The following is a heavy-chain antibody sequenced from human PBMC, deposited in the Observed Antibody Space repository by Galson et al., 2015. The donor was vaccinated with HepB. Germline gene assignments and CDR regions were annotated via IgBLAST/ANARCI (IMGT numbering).Heavy chain of an antibody. J-gene: IGHJ4*02. Sequence: CAISGDSVSSNSAAWNWIRQSPSRGLEWLGRTYYRSTWYNDYAVSVKSRITINPDTSKNQFSLQLNSVTPEDTAVYYCAVEMITTYYFDCWSQGTLVTVSS. D-gene: IGHD3-16*01. CDR1: GDSVSSNSAA. V-gene: IGHV6-1*01. CDR3: AVEMITTYYFDC. CDR2: TYYRSTWYN.